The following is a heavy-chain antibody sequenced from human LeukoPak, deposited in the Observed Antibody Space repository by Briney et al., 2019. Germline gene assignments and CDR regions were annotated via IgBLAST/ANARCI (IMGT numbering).Heavy chain of an antibody. CDR3: GRDQDRGSYHDPIFDY. Sequence: GGSLRLSCVTSGFTSSTYSLNWVRQAPGQGLEWVSSISPSSSNIYYADSMKGRFTISRDDAKNLLYLQMNSLRAEDTAVYYCGRDQDRGSYHDPIFDYWGQGTLVTVSS. J-gene: IGHJ4*02. D-gene: IGHD1-26*01. CDR1: GFTSSTYS. CDR2: ISPSSSNI. V-gene: IGHV3-21*06.